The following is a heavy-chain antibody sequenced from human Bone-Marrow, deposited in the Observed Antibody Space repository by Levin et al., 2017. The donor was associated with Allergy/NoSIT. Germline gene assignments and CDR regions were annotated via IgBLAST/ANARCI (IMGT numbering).Heavy chain of an antibody. J-gene: IGHJ6*02. CDR1: RLSVTNNY. CDR2: ISVDGTT. CDR3: AVGHSQGLDV. V-gene: IGHV3-53*01. Sequence: PGGSLRLSCAASRLSVTNNYISWVRQAAGKGLEWVSTISVDGTTSDADSVKGRVSLSRDSSKNTVYLQVNSLRPDDTAVYYCAVGHSQGLDVWGQGTTVIVS.